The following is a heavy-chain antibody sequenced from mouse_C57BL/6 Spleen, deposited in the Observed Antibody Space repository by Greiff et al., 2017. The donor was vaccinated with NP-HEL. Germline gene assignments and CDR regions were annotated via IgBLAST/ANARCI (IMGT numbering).Heavy chain of an antibody. J-gene: IGHJ1*03. CDR3: ARHIDWVYWYFDV. CDR2: ISNGGGST. CDR1: GFTFSDYY. D-gene: IGHD4-1*01. V-gene: IGHV5-12*01. Sequence: EVQLVESGGGLVQPGGSLKLSCAASGFTFSDYYMYWVRQTPEKRLEWVAYISNGGGSTYYPDTVKGRFTISRDNAKNTLYLQMSRLKSEDTAMYYCARHIDWVYWYFDVWGTGTTVTVSS.